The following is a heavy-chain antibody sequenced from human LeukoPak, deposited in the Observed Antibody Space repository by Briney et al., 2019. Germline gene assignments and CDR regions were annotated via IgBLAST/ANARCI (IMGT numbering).Heavy chain of an antibody. CDR2: INHSGST. Sequence: SETLSLTCAVYGGSFSGYYWSWIRQPPGKGLEWIGEINHSGSTNYNPSLKSRVTISVDTSKNQFSLKLSSVTAADTAVYYCARGWGSFDYWGQGTLVTVSS. CDR1: GGSFSGYY. D-gene: IGHD3-16*01. CDR3: ARGWGSFDY. J-gene: IGHJ4*02. V-gene: IGHV4-34*01.